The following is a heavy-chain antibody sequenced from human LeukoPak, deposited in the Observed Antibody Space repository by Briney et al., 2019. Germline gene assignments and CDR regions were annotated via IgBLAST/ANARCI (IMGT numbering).Heavy chain of an antibody. D-gene: IGHD1-26*01. V-gene: IGHV3-21*01. CDR2: ISSGSGYI. Sequence: GGSLRLSCAASGFTFSTYSMNWVRQAPGKGLEWVSSISSGSGYIYYADSVKGRFTISRDNAKNSLYLQMKSLRAEDTAVYYCARDSGCYYAFDYWGQGTLVTVSS. CDR1: GFTFSTYS. J-gene: IGHJ4*02. CDR3: ARDSGCYYAFDY.